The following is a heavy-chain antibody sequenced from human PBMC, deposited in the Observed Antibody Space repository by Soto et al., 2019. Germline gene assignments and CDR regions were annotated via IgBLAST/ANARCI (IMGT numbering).Heavy chain of an antibody. CDR1: GCTFSSYA. Sequence: QVQLVQSGAEVKKPGSSVKFSCKASGCTFSSYAISWVRQAPGQGLEWMGGIIPIFGTANYAQKFQGRVTITADEYTSIAYMELSSLRAEDTAVYYCERGGKITMVRGHNYYYYGMDVWGQGTPVTVSS. D-gene: IGHD3-10*01. J-gene: IGHJ6*02. CDR2: IIPIFGTA. CDR3: ERGGKITMVRGHNYYYYGMDV. V-gene: IGHV1-69*01.